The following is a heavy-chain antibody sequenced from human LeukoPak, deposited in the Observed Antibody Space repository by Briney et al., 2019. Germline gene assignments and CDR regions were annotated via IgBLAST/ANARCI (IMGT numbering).Heavy chain of an antibody. D-gene: IGHD2-15*01. CDR3: ARERTLTSCYDY. CDR1: GYTFTGYY. Sequence: ASVKVSCKASGYTFTGYYMHWVRQAPGQGLEWMEWINPNSGGTNYAQKFQGRVTMTRDTSISTAYMELSRLRSDDTAVYYYARERTLTSCYDYWGQGTLVTVSS. CDR2: INPNSGGT. J-gene: IGHJ4*02. V-gene: IGHV1-2*02.